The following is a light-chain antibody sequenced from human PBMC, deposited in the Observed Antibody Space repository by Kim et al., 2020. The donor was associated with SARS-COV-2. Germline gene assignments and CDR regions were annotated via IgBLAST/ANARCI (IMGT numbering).Light chain of an antibody. V-gene: IGLV1-44*01. CDR3: AAWDDSLNGVI. J-gene: IGLJ2*01. CDR2: SNN. Sequence: ELTQPPSASGTPGQRVTISCSGSSSSIGRNTIHWYQQLPGTAPKLLMYSNNQRPSGVPDRFSGSKSGTSASLAISGLQSEDEADYYCAAWDDSLNGVIFGGGTQLTVL. CDR1: SSSIGRNT.